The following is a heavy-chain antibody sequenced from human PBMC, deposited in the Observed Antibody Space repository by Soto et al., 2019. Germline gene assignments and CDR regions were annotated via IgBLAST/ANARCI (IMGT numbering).Heavy chain of an antibody. V-gene: IGHV1-18*01. CDR3: ARAGGCGHGGCYSGVYYYYYMDV. D-gene: IGHD2-15*01. CDR1: GYGFSNYV. CDR2: VDPDNVHT. Sequence: ASVKVSCKTSGYGFSNYVVSWVRQAPGQGLEWVGRVDPDNVHTKYAQKLQGTVTMTTDTSTRTAFLELRSLTSDDTAVYFCARAGGCGHGGCYSGVYYYYYMDVWGKGTTVTVSS. J-gene: IGHJ6*03.